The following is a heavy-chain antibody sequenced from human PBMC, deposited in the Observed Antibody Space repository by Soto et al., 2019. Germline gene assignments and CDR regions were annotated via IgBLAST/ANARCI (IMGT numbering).Heavy chain of an antibody. Sequence: ASVKVSCKASGYIFTSFGVGWVRQAPGQGLEYMGWVSAYSGNTNYAEKLQVRVTMTTDTSTITAYMELRSLRSDDTAVYYSARVALAGTSPPPHGFDSWGRRTLVTVSS. J-gene: IGHJ5*02. CDR2: VSAYSGNT. CDR3: ARVALAGTSPPPHGFDS. CDR1: GYIFTSFG. D-gene: IGHD6-19*01. V-gene: IGHV1-18*01.